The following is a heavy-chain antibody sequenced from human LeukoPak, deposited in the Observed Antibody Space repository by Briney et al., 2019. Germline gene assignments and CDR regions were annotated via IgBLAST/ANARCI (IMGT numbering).Heavy chain of an antibody. CDR1: GFTFSIYS. J-gene: IGHJ2*01. V-gene: IGHV3-21*01. CDR2: ITTTSSYI. Sequence: GGSLRLSCAASGFTFSIYSMNWVRQAPGKGLEWVSSITTTSSYIYYADSVEGRFTISRDNAKNSLYLQMNSLRADDTAVYFCARDPSKEGPYFDLWGRGTLVTVSS. D-gene: IGHD2-2*01. CDR3: ARDPSKEGPYFDL.